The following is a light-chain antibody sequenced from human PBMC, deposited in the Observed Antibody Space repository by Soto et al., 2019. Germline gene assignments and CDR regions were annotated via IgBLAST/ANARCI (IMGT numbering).Light chain of an antibody. Sequence: DIQMTQSPSTLSASVGDRVTITCRASQSISSWLAWYQQKPGKATKLLIYAASSLESGVPSRFSGSGSGTEIPPTISRLQHDDFATYYCQQYNSYKTFGQGTKVDI. V-gene: IGKV1-5*01. J-gene: IGKJ1*01. CDR3: QQYNSYKT. CDR1: QSISSW. CDR2: AAS.